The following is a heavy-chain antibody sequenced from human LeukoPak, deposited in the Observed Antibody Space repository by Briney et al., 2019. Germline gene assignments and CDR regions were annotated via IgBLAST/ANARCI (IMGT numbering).Heavy chain of an antibody. CDR1: GGSISSGDSY. J-gene: IGHJ3*02. CDR2: IYYSGST. V-gene: IGHV4-30-4*01. Sequence: SETLSLTCTVSGGSISSGDSYWSWIRQPPGKGLEWIGYIYYSGSTYYNPSLKSRVTISLDTSKNQFSLKLSSVTAADTAVYYCARHDYGDYGAFDIWGQGTMVTVSS. D-gene: IGHD4-17*01. CDR3: ARHDYGDYGAFDI.